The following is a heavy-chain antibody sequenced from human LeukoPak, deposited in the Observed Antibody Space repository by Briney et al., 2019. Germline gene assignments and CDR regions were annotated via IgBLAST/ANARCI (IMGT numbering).Heavy chain of an antibody. J-gene: IGHJ4*02. D-gene: IGHD6-13*01. CDR1: GFTFSSYG. CDR2: ISYDGSNK. CDR3: AKDATLIAAAGRPDY. Sequence: GRSLRLSCAASGFTFSSYGMHWVRQAPGKGLEWVAVISYDGSNKYYADSVKGRFTISRDNSKNTLYLQMNSLRAEDTAVYYCAKDATLIAAAGRPDYWGQGTLVTVSS. V-gene: IGHV3-30*18.